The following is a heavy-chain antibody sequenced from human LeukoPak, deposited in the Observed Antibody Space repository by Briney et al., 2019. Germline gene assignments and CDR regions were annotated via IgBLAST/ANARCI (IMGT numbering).Heavy chain of an antibody. J-gene: IGHJ4*02. CDR2: IYSGGST. V-gene: IGHV3-53*01. CDR1: GFIFRDYT. D-gene: IGHD1-26*01. CDR3: VCRIGGAPQ. Sequence: GGSLRLSCVASGFIFRDYTMNWVRQTPGKGLEWVSVIYSGGSTYYADSVKGRFTISRDNSKNTLYLQMNSLRADDTAVYYCVCRIGGAPQWGQGTLVTVSS.